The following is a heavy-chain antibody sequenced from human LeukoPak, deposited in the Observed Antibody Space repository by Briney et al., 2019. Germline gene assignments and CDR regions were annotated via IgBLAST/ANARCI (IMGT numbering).Heavy chain of an antibody. D-gene: IGHD2-15*01. CDR3: ARGLSAIVY. V-gene: IGHV4-61*01. CDR2: IYYSGST. CDR1: GGSVSSGTYY. Sequence: SETLSLTCTVSGGSVSSGTYYWSWIRQPPGKGLEWIGYIYYSGSTNYNPSLKSRVTISVDTSKNQFSLKLISVTAADTAVYYCARGLSAIVYWGQGTLVTVSS. J-gene: IGHJ4*02.